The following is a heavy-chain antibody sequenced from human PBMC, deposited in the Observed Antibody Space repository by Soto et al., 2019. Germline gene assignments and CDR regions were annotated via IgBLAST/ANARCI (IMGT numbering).Heavy chain of an antibody. CDR3: AKGGWELPYDAFDI. D-gene: IGHD1-26*01. CDR1: GFTFSSYG. J-gene: IGHJ3*02. V-gene: IGHV3-30*18. CDR2: ISYDGSNK. Sequence: QVQLVESGGGVVQPGRSLRLSCAASGFTFSSYGMHWVRQAPGKGLEWVAVISYDGSNKNYADSVKGRFTISRDNSKNTLNLQMNSLRAEDTAVYYCAKGGWELPYDAFDIWGQGTMVTVSS.